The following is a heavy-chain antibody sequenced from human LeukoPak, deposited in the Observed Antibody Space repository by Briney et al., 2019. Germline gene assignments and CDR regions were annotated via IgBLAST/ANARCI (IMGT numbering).Heavy chain of an antibody. Sequence: WASVKVSCKASGGTFSSYAISWVRQAPGQGLEWMGRIIPILGIANYAQKFQGRVTITTDESTSTAYMELSSLRSEDTAVYYCARGDLGYCSSTSCPDAFDIWGQGTMVTVSS. V-gene: IGHV1-69*04. CDR1: GGTFSSYA. CDR3: ARGDLGYCSSTSCPDAFDI. D-gene: IGHD2-2*01. J-gene: IGHJ3*02. CDR2: IIPILGIA.